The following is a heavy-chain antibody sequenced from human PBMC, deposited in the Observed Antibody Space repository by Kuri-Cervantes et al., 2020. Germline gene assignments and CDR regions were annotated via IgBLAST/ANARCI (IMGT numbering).Heavy chain of an antibody. J-gene: IGHJ4*02. CDR3: ARGGGGVVTAALDY. Sequence: SVKVSCKASGGTFSSYAISWVRQAPGQGLEWMGGIIPIFGTANYAQKFQGRVTITTDESTRTAYMELSSLRSGDTAVYYCARGGGGVVTAALDYWGQGTLVTVSS. D-gene: IGHD2-21*02. V-gene: IGHV1-69*05. CDR2: IIPIFGTA. CDR1: GGTFSSYA.